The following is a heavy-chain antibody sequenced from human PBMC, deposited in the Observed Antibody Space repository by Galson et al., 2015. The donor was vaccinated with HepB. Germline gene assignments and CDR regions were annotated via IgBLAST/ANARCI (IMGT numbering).Heavy chain of an antibody. CDR3: ARSSRTQDIVVVVAAPGHYYYYGMDV. D-gene: IGHD2-15*01. J-gene: IGHJ6*02. V-gene: IGHV1-69*06. Sequence: SVKVSCKASGGTFSSYAISWVRQAPGQGLEWMGGIIPIFGTANYAQKFQGRVTITADKSTSTAYMELSSLRSEDTAVYYCARSSRTQDIVVVVAAPGHYYYYGMDVWGQGTTVTVSS. CDR2: IIPIFGTA. CDR1: GGTFSSYA.